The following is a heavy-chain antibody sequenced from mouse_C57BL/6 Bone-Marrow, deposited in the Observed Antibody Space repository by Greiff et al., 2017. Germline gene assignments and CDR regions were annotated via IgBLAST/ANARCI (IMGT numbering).Heavy chain of an antibody. J-gene: IGHJ2*01. D-gene: IGHD3-2*02. Sequence: VKLMESGAELVKPGASVKISCKASGYAFSSYWMNWVKQRPGKGLEWIGQIYPGDGDTNYNGKFKGKATLTADKSSSTAYMQLSSLTSEDSAVYFCARSTAQVYYFDYWGQGTTLTVSS. CDR2: IYPGDGDT. V-gene: IGHV1-80*01. CDR1: GYAFSSYW. CDR3: ARSTAQVYYFDY.